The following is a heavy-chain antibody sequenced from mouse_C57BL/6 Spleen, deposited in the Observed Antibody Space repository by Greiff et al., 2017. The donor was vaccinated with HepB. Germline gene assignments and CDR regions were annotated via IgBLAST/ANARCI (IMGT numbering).Heavy chain of an antibody. CDR2: IYPGSGST. CDR3: ARGVPYFDY. Sequence: VKLMESGAELVKPGASVKMSCKASGYTFTSYWITWVKQRPGQGLEWIGDIYPGSGSTNYNEKFKSKATLTVDKSSSTAYMQLSSLTSEDSAVYYCARGVPYFDYWGQGTTLTVSS. V-gene: IGHV1-55*01. CDR1: GYTFTSYW. D-gene: IGHD5-1*01. J-gene: IGHJ2*01.